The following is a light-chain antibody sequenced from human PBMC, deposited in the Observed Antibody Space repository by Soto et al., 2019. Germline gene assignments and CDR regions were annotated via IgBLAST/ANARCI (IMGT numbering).Light chain of an antibody. CDR3: CSYAGSYPYV. V-gene: IGLV2-11*01. CDR2: DVS. CDR1: SSDVGGCNY. Sequence: QSVLTQPRSVSGSPGQSVTISCTGTSSDVGGCNYVSWYQQHPGKAPKLMIYDVSKRPSGVPDLFSGSKSGNTASLTISGLQAEDEADYYCCSYAGSYPYVFGTGTKLTVL. J-gene: IGLJ1*01.